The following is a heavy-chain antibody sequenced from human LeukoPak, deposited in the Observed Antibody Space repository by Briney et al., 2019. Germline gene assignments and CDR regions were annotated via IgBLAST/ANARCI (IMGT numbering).Heavy chain of an antibody. V-gene: IGHV1-8*03. Sequence: ASVKVSCKTSGYTFTDYDVHWVRQAPGQELEWRGWINPNSATTNYAQRLQGRVTFTRDASLSVAYMELSSLTSEDAAVYFCARGDFGETNAAFDVWGQGTLVAVSS. J-gene: IGHJ3*01. CDR2: INPNSATT. CDR3: ARGDFGETNAAFDV. D-gene: IGHD4-17*01. CDR1: GYTFTDYD.